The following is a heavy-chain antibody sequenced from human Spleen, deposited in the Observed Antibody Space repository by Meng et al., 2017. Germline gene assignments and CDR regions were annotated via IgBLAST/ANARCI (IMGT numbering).Heavy chain of an antibody. J-gene: IGHJ4*02. Sequence: QVQLVQSGAEVKKPGASVKVSCKASGYTFTSYAMHWVRQAPGQGLEWMAWLGAHPGDTSHAPKFLGRVTVTADTATATAYMELRSLRSDDTAVYYCARGTPGRRYAEYWGQGTLVTVSS. CDR3: ARGTPGRRYAEY. CDR2: LGAHPGDT. V-gene: IGHV1-3*01. CDR1: GYTFTSYA. D-gene: IGHD3-10*01.